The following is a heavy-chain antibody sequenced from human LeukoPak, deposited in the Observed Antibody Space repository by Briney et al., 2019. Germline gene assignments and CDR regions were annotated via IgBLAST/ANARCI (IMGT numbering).Heavy chain of an antibody. CDR1: GFTLSSYS. Sequence: GGSLRLSCAASGFTLSSYSMNWVRQAPGKGLEWVSSISSSSSYIYYADSVQGRFTISRDNAKNSLYLQMSSLGAEDTAVYYCARDSRDSFDYWGQGTLVTVSS. J-gene: IGHJ4*02. CDR2: ISSSSSYI. V-gene: IGHV3-21*01. CDR3: ARDSRDSFDY.